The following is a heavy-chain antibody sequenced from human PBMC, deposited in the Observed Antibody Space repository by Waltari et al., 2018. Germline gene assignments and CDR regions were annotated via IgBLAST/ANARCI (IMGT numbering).Heavy chain of an antibody. J-gene: IGHJ6*02. V-gene: IGHV1-69*01. Sequence: QVQLVQSGAEVKKAGSSVKVSCKASGGTFSSYAISRVLQAPGQGLEWMVGIIPIFGTANNAQKFQGRVTITADEFTSTAYMELSSLRSEDTAVYYCASSGPGSYYYYGMDVWGQGTTVTVSS. CDR2: IIPIFGTA. CDR3: ASSGPGSYYYYGMDV. CDR1: GGTFSSYA. D-gene: IGHD6-25*01.